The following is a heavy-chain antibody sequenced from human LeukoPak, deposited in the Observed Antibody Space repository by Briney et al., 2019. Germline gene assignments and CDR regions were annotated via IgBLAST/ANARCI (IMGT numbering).Heavy chain of an antibody. Sequence: GGSLRLSCAASGFTFSDYYMSWIRQAPGKGLEWVSYISDSSSYTNYADSVKGRFTIYRDNAKKSLYLQMNSLRAEDTVFYYCARAGRYGFAGYSGDYWGQGTLVTVSS. CDR3: ARAGRYGFAGYSGDY. CDR1: GFTFSDYY. J-gene: IGHJ4*02. CDR2: ISDSSSYT. V-gene: IGHV3-11*05. D-gene: IGHD3-10*01.